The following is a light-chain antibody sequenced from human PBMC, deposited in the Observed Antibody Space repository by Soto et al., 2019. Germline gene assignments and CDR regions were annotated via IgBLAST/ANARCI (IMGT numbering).Light chain of an antibody. CDR3: QQYGSSIT. CDR1: QSVPRSY. V-gene: IGKV3-20*01. Sequence: IVLPQSPKTMSLSPGERSTLSCRAGQSVPRSYLAWYQQKPGQAPRLLIYGTSSRATGIPDRFSGSGSGTDFTLTISRLEPEDFAMFYCQQYGSSITVGNGKRLAIK. J-gene: IGKJ5*01. CDR2: GTS.